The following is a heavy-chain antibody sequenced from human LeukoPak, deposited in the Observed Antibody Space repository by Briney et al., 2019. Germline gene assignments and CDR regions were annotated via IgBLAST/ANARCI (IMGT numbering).Heavy chain of an antibody. CDR2: INPNSGGT. D-gene: IGHD1-20*01. CDR1: GYTFTGYY. Sequence: ASVKVSCTASGYTFTGYYMHWVRQAPGQGLEWMGWINPNSGGTNYAQKFQGRVTMTRDTSISTAYMELSRLRSDDTAVYYCASTWGITGTTWAFDIWGQGTMVTVSS. J-gene: IGHJ3*02. CDR3: ASTWGITGTTWAFDI. V-gene: IGHV1-2*02.